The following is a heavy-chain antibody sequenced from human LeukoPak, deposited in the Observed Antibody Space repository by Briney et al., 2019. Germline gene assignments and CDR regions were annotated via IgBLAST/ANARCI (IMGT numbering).Heavy chain of an antibody. J-gene: IGHJ4*02. CDR2: INSDATST. V-gene: IGHV3-74*01. CDR1: GFTVSSNY. CDR3: VRGSPGYSSSWHAY. Sequence: GGSLRLSCAASGFTVSSNYMSWVRQAPGKGLVWVSRINSDATSTSYADSVRGRFTISRDDAKNTMYLQMNSLRAEDTAMYYCVRGSPGYSSSWHAYWGQGTLVTVSS. D-gene: IGHD6-13*01.